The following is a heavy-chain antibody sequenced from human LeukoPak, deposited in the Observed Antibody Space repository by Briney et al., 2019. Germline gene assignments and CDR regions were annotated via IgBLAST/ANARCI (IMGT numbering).Heavy chain of an antibody. CDR2: IYYSGST. D-gene: IGHD3-10*01. CDR1: GGSVSSSY. J-gene: IGHJ5*02. CDR3: ARLPLLWFGEFSNWFDP. V-gene: IGHV4-59*02. Sequence: SETLSLTCTVSGGSVSSSYWSWIRQPPGKGLEWIGYIYYSGSTNYNPSLKSRVTISVDTSKNQFSLKLSSVTAADTAVYYCARLPLLWFGEFSNWFDPWGQGTLVTVSS.